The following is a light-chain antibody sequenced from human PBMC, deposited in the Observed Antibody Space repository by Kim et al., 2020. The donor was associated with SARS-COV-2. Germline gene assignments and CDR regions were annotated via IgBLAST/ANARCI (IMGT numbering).Light chain of an antibody. CDR3: QSYDSVPLT. Sequence: ASVGDRVTITCRASQAIGTSLAWYQQKPGKGPKLLIYAASVLQSGVPSRFSGSGSGTDFTLAISSLQPEDVATYYCQSYDSVPLTFGQGTKVDIK. CDR2: AAS. J-gene: IGKJ1*01. V-gene: IGKV1-27*01. CDR1: QAIGTS.